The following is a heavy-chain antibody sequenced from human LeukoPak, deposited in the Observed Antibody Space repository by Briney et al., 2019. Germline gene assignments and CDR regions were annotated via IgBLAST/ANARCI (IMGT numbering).Heavy chain of an antibody. V-gene: IGHV3-23*01. CDR1: RFTFNTYA. Sequence: GGSLRLSCAASRFTFNTYAVNWVRQAPGEGLEWVSAISGNGDITYYADSVRGRFTISRDNSKNTLYLQMNSLRAEDTAVYYCARVKRDCSGGSCYSYDYWGQGTLVTVSS. CDR3: ARVKRDCSGGSCYSYDY. J-gene: IGHJ4*02. CDR2: ISGNGDIT. D-gene: IGHD2-15*01.